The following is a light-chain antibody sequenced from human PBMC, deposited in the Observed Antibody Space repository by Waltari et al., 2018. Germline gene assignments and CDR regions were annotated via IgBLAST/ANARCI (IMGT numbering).Light chain of an antibody. V-gene: IGLV2-8*01. CDR3: SSYAGSDSRVV. CDR2: EVS. J-gene: IGLJ2*01. Sequence: QSALTQPPSASGSPGQSVTISCTGTSSDVGGYTYASWYQQHPGKTPKLMIYEVSKRPSGVPDRFSGSKSGNTASLTVSGLQAEDEADYYCSSYAGSDSRVVFGGGTKLTVL. CDR1: SSDVGGYTY.